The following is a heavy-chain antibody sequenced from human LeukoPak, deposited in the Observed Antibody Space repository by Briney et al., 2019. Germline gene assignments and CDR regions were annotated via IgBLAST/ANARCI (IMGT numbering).Heavy chain of an antibody. Sequence: SETLSLTCTVSGGSISSYYWGWIRQPPGKGLECIGSIYYSGSTYFNPSLKSRVTISVDTSKNQFSLKLSSVTAADTAVYYCASDRIEVDAFDIWGQGTMATVSS. D-gene: IGHD2-15*01. V-gene: IGHV4-39*01. CDR3: ASDRIEVDAFDI. CDR2: IYYSGST. J-gene: IGHJ3*02. CDR1: GGSISSYY.